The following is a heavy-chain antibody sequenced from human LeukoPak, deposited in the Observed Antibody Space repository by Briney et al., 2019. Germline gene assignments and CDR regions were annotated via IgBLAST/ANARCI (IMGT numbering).Heavy chain of an antibody. Sequence: GSLRLSCAASGFTFSSYSMNWVRQAPGKVLEWVSYISSSSSTIYYADSVKGRFTISRDNAKNSLYLQMDSLRAEDTAVYYCAELGITMIGGVWGKGTTVTISS. V-gene: IGHV3-48*04. CDR1: GFTFSSYS. D-gene: IGHD3-10*02. CDR2: ISSSSSTI. CDR3: AELGITMIGGV. J-gene: IGHJ6*04.